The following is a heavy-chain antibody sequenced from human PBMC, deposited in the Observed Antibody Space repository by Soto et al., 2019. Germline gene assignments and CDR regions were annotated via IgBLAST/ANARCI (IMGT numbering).Heavy chain of an antibody. CDR2: IYYSGST. CDR3: ARLMDGSTSRPFDY. D-gene: IGHD2-2*01. J-gene: IGHJ4*02. Sequence: QLQLQESGPGLVKPSETLSLTCTVSGGSISSSSYYWGWIRQPPGKGLEWIGSIYYSGSTYYNPSLKSRVTISVDTSKNQFSLKLSSVTAADTAVYSCARLMDGSTSRPFDYWGQGTLVTVSS. CDR1: GGSISSSSYY. V-gene: IGHV4-39*01.